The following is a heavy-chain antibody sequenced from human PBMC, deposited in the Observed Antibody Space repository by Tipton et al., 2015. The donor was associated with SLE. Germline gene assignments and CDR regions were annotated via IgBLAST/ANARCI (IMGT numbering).Heavy chain of an antibody. CDR2: IYSSGNT. Sequence: TLSLTCTVSGNSISSYYWSWIRQSAGRGLEWIGRIYSSGNTYYNPSLTSRVTMSVDTSKNRFSLILTSVTAADTAVYYCARSKSGSYLSDSYDIWGQGPMVTVSS. CDR1: GNSISSYY. D-gene: IGHD1-26*01. CDR3: ARSKSGSYLSDSYDI. V-gene: IGHV4-4*07. J-gene: IGHJ3*02.